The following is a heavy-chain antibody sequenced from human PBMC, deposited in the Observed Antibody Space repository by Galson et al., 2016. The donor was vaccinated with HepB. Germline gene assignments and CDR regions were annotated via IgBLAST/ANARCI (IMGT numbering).Heavy chain of an antibody. J-gene: IGHJ5*02. CDR1: GFTFSTYA. V-gene: IGHV3-23*01. Sequence: SLRLSCAASGFTFSTYAMTWVRQAPGKGLEWVSTISGSGGSTYYADSVKGRFTISRDNSKNTLYLQMDSLRAEDTAVYYCAKERGSYALYNWFDRWGQGTLVTVSS. CDR3: AKERGSYALYNWFDR. CDR2: ISGSGGST. D-gene: IGHD1-26*01.